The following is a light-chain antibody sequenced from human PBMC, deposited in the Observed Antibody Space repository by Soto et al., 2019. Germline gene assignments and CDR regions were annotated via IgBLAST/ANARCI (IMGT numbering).Light chain of an antibody. CDR1: NIGSKS. Sequence: SYELTQPPSVSVAPGKTARITCGGNNIGSKSVHWYQQKPGQAPVLVIYYDSDRPSGIPERFSGSNSGNRATLTISRVEAGDEADYYWQVWDRRSDHVVFGGGTKQTVL. V-gene: IGLV3-21*04. CDR3: QVWDRRSDHVV. J-gene: IGLJ2*01. CDR2: YDS.